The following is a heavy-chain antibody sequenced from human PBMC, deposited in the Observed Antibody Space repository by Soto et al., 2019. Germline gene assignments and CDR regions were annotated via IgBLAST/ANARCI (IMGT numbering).Heavy chain of an antibody. D-gene: IGHD2-15*01. CDR3: ARGGYCSGGSCYYEDYYYGMDV. V-gene: IGHV1-69*13. Sequence: SVKFSCKASGGTFSSYAISWVRQAPGQGLEWMGGIIPIFGTANYAQKFQGRVTITADESTSTAYMELSSLRSEDTAVYYCARGGYCSGGSCYYEDYYYGMDVWGQGTTVTVS. J-gene: IGHJ6*02. CDR2: IIPIFGTA. CDR1: GGTFSSYA.